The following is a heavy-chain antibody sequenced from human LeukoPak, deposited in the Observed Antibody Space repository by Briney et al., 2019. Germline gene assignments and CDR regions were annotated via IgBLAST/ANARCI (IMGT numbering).Heavy chain of an antibody. CDR2: INHSGST. CDR3: ASTGRTSSVAYYYYMDV. CDR1: GGSFSGFY. D-gene: IGHD6-6*01. V-gene: IGHV4-34*01. Sequence: SETLSLTCAVYGGSFSGFYWSWIRLPPGKGLEWIGEINHSGSTNYNPPFKSRVTISVDTSKNQFSLKLTSATAADTAVYYCASTGRTSSVAYYYYMDVWGKGTTVTVSS. J-gene: IGHJ6*03.